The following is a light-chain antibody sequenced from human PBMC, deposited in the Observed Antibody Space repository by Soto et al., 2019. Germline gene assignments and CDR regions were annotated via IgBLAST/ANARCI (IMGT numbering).Light chain of an antibody. CDR1: STDVGSHNY. J-gene: IGLJ2*01. Sequence: QSALTQAASVSESPGQSISLSCGGTSTDVGSHNYVSWYQQHPGKAPKLIIFEDNNRPSGVSHRFSGSKSGNTAYLTISDLQGEAESDYYSNSYPTNNTLVFGVGTKVTVL. V-gene: IGLV2-14*01. CDR3: NSYPTNNTLV. CDR2: EDN.